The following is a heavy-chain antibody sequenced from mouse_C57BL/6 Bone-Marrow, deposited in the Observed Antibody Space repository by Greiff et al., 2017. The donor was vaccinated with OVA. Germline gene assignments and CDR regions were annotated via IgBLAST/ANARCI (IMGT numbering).Heavy chain of an antibody. D-gene: IGHD3-1*01. Sequence: QVQLQQPGAELVKPGASVKLSCKASGYTFTSYWMHWVKQRPGQGLEWIGMIHPNSGSTNYNEKFKSKATLTVDKSSSTAYRQLSSLTSEDSAVYDCASRGSGYVWYFDYWGQGTTLTVSS. V-gene: IGHV1-64*01. CDR3: ASRGSGYVWYFDY. CDR1: GYTFTSYW. CDR2: IHPNSGST. J-gene: IGHJ2*01.